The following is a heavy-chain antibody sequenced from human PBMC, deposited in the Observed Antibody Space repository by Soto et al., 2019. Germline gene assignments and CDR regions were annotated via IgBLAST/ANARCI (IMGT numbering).Heavy chain of an antibody. CDR3: ARDLIFAVAGPRLLAS. J-gene: IGHJ4*02. CDR1: GCTFNNYG. Sequence: VSCKASGCTFNNYGIIWGREATGQGLEWLGWMEPNSGNTGYAQKFQGRVTMTRDTSIGTAYMELSGLTAEDTAMYYCARDLIFAVAGPRLLASWGQGTLVTVSS. V-gene: IGHV1-8*01. CDR2: MEPNSGNT. D-gene: IGHD6-19*01.